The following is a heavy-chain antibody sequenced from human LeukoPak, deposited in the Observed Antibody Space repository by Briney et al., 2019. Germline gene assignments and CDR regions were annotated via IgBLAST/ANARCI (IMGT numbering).Heavy chain of an antibody. D-gene: IGHD4-17*01. Sequence: ASVKVSCKASGYTFTSYYMHWVRQAPGQRLEWMGIINPSGGSTSYAQKFQGRVTMTRDTSTSTVYMELSSLRSEDTAVYYCARADLIYDYGDLNAFDIWGQGAMVTVSS. CDR2: INPSGGST. CDR3: ARADLIYDYGDLNAFDI. V-gene: IGHV1-46*01. CDR1: GYTFTSYY. J-gene: IGHJ3*02.